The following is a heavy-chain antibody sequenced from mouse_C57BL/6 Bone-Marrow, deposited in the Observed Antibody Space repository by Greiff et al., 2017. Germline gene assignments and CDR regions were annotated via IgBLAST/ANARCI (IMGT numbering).Heavy chain of an antibody. CDR3: ARKGSNSAWFAY. Sequence: EVQLVESGGGLVKPGGSLKLSCAASGFTFSSYAMSWVRQTPEQRLEWVATISAGGSYTYYPDNVKGRFTISRDNAKNNLYLQMSHLKSEDTAMYYCARKGSNSAWFAYWGQGTLVTVSA. J-gene: IGHJ3*01. CDR2: ISAGGSYT. D-gene: IGHD2-5*01. CDR1: GFTFSSYA. V-gene: IGHV5-4*01.